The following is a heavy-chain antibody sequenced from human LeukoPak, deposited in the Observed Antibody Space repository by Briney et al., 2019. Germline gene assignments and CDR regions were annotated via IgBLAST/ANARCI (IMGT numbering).Heavy chain of an antibody. CDR1: GFTFSSYS. Sequence: GGSLRRSCAASGFTFSSYSMNRLRQAPGKGLEWVSSISSSSSYIYYADSGKGRFTISRDNAKNSLYLQMNSLRAEDTAVYYCARDLYGSESYYNVIWGQGTLVTVSS. CDR3: ARDLYGSESYYNVI. V-gene: IGHV3-21*01. CDR2: ISSSSSYI. J-gene: IGHJ4*02. D-gene: IGHD3-10*01.